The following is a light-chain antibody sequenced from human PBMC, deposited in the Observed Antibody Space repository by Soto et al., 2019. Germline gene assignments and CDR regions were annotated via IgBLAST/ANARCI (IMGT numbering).Light chain of an antibody. CDR1: HSVNSH. J-gene: IGKJ5*01. CDR3: QQYKNWPL. Sequence: MIITQSPATLSVSPGERVTLSCRTSHSVNSHVAWYQQKPGQAPRLLLYGASTRATGIPVRFSGSGFGTEFTLTISSLQSEDFAVYYCQQYKNWPLFGQGTRLEI. V-gene: IGKV3-15*01. CDR2: GAS.